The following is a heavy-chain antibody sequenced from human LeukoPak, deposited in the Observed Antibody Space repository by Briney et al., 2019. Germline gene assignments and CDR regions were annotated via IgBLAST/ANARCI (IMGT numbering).Heavy chain of an antibody. J-gene: IGHJ4*02. CDR1: GLPLIYAW. CDR2: IKSKGSGGTT. Sequence: KSGGSLRLSCAPSGLPLIYAWMSCVRQALGKWLECVGRIKSKGSGGTTDYAYPVKGRFTISRDDSKNTVYLQMNRLKTEDTAIYYCIHIGSIPDRFDSWGQGTQVTVSS. CDR3: IHIGSIPDRFDS. D-gene: IGHD2-21*01. V-gene: IGHV3-15*01.